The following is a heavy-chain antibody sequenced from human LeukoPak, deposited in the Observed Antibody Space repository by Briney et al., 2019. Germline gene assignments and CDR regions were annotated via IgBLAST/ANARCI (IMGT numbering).Heavy chain of an antibody. CDR1: GGSISSGSYY. J-gene: IGHJ4*02. CDR2: IYTSGST. D-gene: IGHD3-10*01. Sequence: PSQTLSLTCTVSGGSISSGSYYWSWIRQPAGKGLEWIGRIYTSGSTNYNPSLKSRVTISVDTSKNQFSLKLSSVTAADTAVYYCARDFRARRYGSGSYSVYWGQGTLVTVSS. CDR3: ARDFRARRYGSGSYSVY. V-gene: IGHV4-61*02.